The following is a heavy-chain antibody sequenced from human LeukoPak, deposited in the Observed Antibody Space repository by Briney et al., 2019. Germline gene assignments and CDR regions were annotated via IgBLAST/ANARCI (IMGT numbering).Heavy chain of an antibody. CDR3: ARDGIAAAGSHYYYYMDV. D-gene: IGHD6-13*01. CDR2: IYYSGST. J-gene: IGHJ6*03. CDR1: GGSISSYY. V-gene: IGHV4-59*01. Sequence: SETLSLTCTVSGGSISSYYWSWIRQPPGKGLEWIGYIYYSGSTNYNPSLKSRVTISVDTSKNQFSLKLSSVTAADTAVYYCARDGIAAAGSHYYYYMDVWGKGTTVTVS.